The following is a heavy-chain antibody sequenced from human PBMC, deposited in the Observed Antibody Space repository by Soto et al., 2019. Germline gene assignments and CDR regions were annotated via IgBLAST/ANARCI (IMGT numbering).Heavy chain of an antibody. CDR3: ARDLGRTIFGGPWFDP. D-gene: IGHD3-3*01. Sequence: SVKVSCKASGGTFSSYAISWVRQAPGQGLEWMGGIIPIFGTANYAQKFQGRVTITADESTSTAYMELSSLRSEDTAVYYCARDLGRTIFGGPWFDPWGQGTLVTVSS. V-gene: IGHV1-69*13. J-gene: IGHJ5*02. CDR2: IIPIFGTA. CDR1: GGTFSSYA.